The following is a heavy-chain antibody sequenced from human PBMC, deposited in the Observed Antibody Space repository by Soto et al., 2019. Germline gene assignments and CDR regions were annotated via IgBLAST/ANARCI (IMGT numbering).Heavy chain of an antibody. CDR1: GAPITSGAYS. Sequence: QLQLRESGSGLVKPSQTLSLTCTVSGAPITSGAYSWSWIRQPPGEGLEWIGLSYQSGSTHYNPSLKSRVTITVTRSKNPISLQLTSLTAADTAVYDCAREMSGCSISDCYVWGWFDPWGPGTLVTVSS. J-gene: IGHJ5*02. CDR3: AREMSGCSISDCYVWGWFDP. D-gene: IGHD3-16*01. CDR2: SYQSGST. V-gene: IGHV4-30-2*01.